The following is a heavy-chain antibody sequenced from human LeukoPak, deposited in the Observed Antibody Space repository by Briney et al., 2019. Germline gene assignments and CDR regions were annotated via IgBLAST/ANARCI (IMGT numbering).Heavy chain of an antibody. J-gene: IGHJ6*02. CDR3: ARSGFGVLYYYGMGV. CDR2: IYGADST. CDR1: GFTVSSNY. V-gene: IGHV3-66*01. D-gene: IGHD3-10*01. Sequence: PGGSLRLSCAASGFTVSSNYMSWVRQAPGKGLEWVSIIYGADSTYYADSVKGRFTISRDNSKNTLYLQMNSLRAEDTAVYYCARSGFGVLYYYGMGVWGQGTTVTVSS.